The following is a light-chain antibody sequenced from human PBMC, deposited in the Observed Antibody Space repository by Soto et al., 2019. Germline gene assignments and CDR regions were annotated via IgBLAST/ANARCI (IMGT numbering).Light chain of an antibody. CDR3: QKYDSVPLT. J-gene: IGKJ4*01. Sequence: DIQMTQSPSSLSASVGDRVTITCRASQGINNFVAWYQQKPGEVPKLLIYAASTLQSGVPSRFSGSGFGTDFVLTISSLEPEDVATYYSQKYDSVPLTFGGGTRVEIK. V-gene: IGKV1-27*01. CDR2: AAS. CDR1: QGINNF.